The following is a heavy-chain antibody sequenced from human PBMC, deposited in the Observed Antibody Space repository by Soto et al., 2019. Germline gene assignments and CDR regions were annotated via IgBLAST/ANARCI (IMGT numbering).Heavy chain of an antibody. J-gene: IGHJ6*02. V-gene: IGHV3-7*03. D-gene: IGHD2-2*01. CDR3: ARDGCTSATCDVYGMDV. Sequence: GGSLRLSCAASGFTFSSYWMSWVRQAPGKGLVWVANIKGDGSERHYVDSVKGRFIISRDNAKNSLFLQMNSLRVEDTAVYYCARDGCTSATCDVYGMDVWGQGTTVTVSS. CDR2: IKGDGSER. CDR1: GFTFSSYW.